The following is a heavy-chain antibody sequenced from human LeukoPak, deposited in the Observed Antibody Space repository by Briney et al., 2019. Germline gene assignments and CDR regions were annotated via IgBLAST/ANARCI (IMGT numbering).Heavy chain of an antibody. D-gene: IGHD3-16*01. Sequence: PGGSLRLSCVASGSTFSSYWMSWVRQAPGKGLEWVANIKQDGSEKSYVDSVKGRFTISRDNARNSLYLQMNSLRAEDTAVYYCSCSWGWQFNHWGQATLVAVSS. CDR2: IKQDGSEK. V-gene: IGHV3-7*01. CDR3: SCSWGWQFNH. J-gene: IGHJ4*02. CDR1: GSTFSSYW.